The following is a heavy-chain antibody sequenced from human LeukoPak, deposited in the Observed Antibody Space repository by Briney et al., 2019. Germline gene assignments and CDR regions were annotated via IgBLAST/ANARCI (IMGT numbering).Heavy chain of an antibody. Sequence: SETLSLTCTVSGGSISSYYWSWIRQPPGKGLEWIGYIYYSGSTNYNPSLESRVTISVDTSKNQFSLKLSSVTAADTALYYCARDQGTWWFDPWGQGTLVTVSS. V-gene: IGHV4-59*01. CDR3: ARDQGTWWFDP. D-gene: IGHD3-10*01. CDR2: IYYSGST. CDR1: GGSISSYY. J-gene: IGHJ5*02.